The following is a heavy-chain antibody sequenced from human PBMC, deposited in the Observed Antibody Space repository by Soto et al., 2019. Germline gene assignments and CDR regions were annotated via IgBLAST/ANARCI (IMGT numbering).Heavy chain of an antibody. V-gene: IGHV3-30*14. D-gene: IGHD6-6*01. J-gene: IGHJ6*03. CDR2: ISNDGTKK. CDR1: GFTFRSYA. CDR3: ARRARPDFYYMDV. Sequence: GGSLRLSCAGSGFTFRSYALHWVRQTPGKGLEWVAVISNDGTKKYYADSVKGRFTISRDNSKNTVYLQIDSLRPEDLAVYYCARRARPDFYYMDVWGKGTTVTVSS.